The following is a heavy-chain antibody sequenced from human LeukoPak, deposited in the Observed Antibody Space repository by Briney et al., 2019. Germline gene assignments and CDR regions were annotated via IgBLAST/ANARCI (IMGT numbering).Heavy chain of an antibody. CDR3: ARDRGESWFDP. D-gene: IGHD3-10*01. J-gene: IGHJ5*02. CDR2: IWYDGSNK. Sequence: PGRSLRLSCAASGFTFSSYGMRWVRQAPGKGLEWVAFIWYDGSNKYYTDSLKGRFTISRDNSKNTLYLQMNSLRAEDTAIYYCARDRGESWFDPWGQGTLVTVSS. V-gene: IGHV3-33*01. CDR1: GFTFSSYG.